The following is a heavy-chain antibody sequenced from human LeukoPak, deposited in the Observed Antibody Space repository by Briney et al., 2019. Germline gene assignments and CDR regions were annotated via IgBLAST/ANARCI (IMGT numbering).Heavy chain of an antibody. D-gene: IGHD5-18*01. Sequence: GRSLRLSCAASGFTFSSYGMHWVRQAPGKGLEWVAVISYDGGNKYYADSVKGRFTISRDNSKNTLYLQMNSLRAEDTAVYYCAKDKVDTAMDYWGQGTLVTVSS. V-gene: IGHV3-30*18. CDR1: GFTFSSYG. CDR3: AKDKVDTAMDY. CDR2: ISYDGGNK. J-gene: IGHJ4*02.